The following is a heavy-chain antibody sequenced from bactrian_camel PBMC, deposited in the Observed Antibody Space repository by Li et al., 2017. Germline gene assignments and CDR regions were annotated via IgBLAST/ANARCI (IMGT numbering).Heavy chain of an antibody. CDR1: VDAYKMYY. CDR2: VNRDGAT. V-gene: IGHV3S53*01. D-gene: IGHD3*01. Sequence: HVQLVESGGGSVQAGGSLRLSCAASVDAYKMYYLAWFRQTPGKEREKVAHVNRDGATTYSDSVKGRFTISKDNAKNTLYLQMNSLKPEDTALYYCAAECDDCWPGSWCYLRGQGTQVTVS. J-gene: IGHJ4*01. CDR3: AAECDDCWPGSWCYL.